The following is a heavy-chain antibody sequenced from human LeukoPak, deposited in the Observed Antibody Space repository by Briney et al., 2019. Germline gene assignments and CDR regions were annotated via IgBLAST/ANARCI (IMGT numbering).Heavy chain of an antibody. V-gene: IGHV3-23*05. CDR3: AKGHWYGSGSYWV. Sequence: GGSLRLSCAASGFTFRSYAMTWVRQAPGKGLEWVSAINYSATNTYYADSVKGRFTIPRDNSKNTLYLQMNSLRAEDTAVYYCAKGHWYGSGSYWVWGQGTLVTVSS. D-gene: IGHD3-10*01. J-gene: IGHJ4*02. CDR2: INYSATNT. CDR1: GFTFRSYA.